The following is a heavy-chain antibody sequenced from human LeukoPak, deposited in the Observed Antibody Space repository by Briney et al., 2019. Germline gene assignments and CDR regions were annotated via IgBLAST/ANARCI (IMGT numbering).Heavy chain of an antibody. CDR2: ISAYNGNI. CDR3: ARGGQLLTSDFDY. Sequence: ASVKVSCKAAGYTFIRYGISWVRQAPGQGLEWMGWISAYNGNIKNVQKFQGRVTMTTDTSTSIAYMELRSLRSDDTAVYYCARGGQLLTSDFDYWGQGTLVTVSS. CDR1: GYTFIRYG. V-gene: IGHV1-18*01. J-gene: IGHJ4*02. D-gene: IGHD4-23*01.